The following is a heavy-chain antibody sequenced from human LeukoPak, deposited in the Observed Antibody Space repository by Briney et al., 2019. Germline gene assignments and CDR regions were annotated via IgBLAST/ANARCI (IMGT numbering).Heavy chain of an antibody. V-gene: IGHV3-15*01. CDR2: IRSKTGGGTT. J-gene: IGHJ4*02. CDR3: GTGIGYIDY. CDR1: GFSFTNAW. D-gene: IGHD2-21*01. Sequence: GGSLRLSCAVSGFSFTNAWVSWVRQAPGRGLEWVGRIRSKTGGGTTDYTAPVEGRFTISRDESTNTLYLQMNSLKTEDTAVYYCGTGIGYIDYWGQGTLVTVSS.